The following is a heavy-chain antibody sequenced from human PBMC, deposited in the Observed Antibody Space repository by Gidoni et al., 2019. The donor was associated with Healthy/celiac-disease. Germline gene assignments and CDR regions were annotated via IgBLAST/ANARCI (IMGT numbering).Heavy chain of an antibody. V-gene: IGHV3-66*02. D-gene: IGHD3-10*01. CDR2: IYSGGST. J-gene: IGHJ4*02. CDR3: ARDVSGSGSYVFDY. Sequence: EVQLVESGGGLVQPGGSLRLSCAASGFTVSSNYMSWVRQAPGKGLEWVSVIYSGGSTYYADSVQGRFTISRDNSKNTLYLQMNSLRAEDTAVYYCARDVSGSGSYVFDYWGQGTLVTVSS. CDR1: GFTVSSNY.